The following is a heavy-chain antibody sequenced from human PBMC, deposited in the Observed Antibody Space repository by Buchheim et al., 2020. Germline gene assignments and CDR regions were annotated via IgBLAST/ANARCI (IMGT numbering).Heavy chain of an antibody. J-gene: IGHJ6*02. D-gene: IGHD3-10*01. CDR2: IYYSGST. V-gene: IGHV4-59*01. Sequence: QVQLQESGPGLVKPSETLSLTCTVSGGSISSYYWSWIRQPPGKGLEWIGYIYYSGSTNYNPSLKSRVTISVDTSKNQFSLKLSSVTAADTAVYYCARDSSLTMVQGVIRTYYYYGMDVWGQGTT. CDR3: ARDSSLTMVQGVIRTYYYYGMDV. CDR1: GGSISSYY.